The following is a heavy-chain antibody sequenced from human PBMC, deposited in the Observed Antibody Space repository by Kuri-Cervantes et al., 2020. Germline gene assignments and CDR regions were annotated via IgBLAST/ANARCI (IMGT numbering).Heavy chain of an antibody. D-gene: IGHD3-16*02. CDR1: GFTFSSYA. V-gene: IGHV3-23*01. Sequence: GGSLRLSCAASGFTFSSYAMSWVRQAPGKGLEWVSAISGSGGSTYYADSVKGRFTISRDNSKNTLSLQMNSLRAEDTAVYYCAKVMDTFGGVIAHFDDWGQGTLVTVSS. CDR2: ISGSGGST. J-gene: IGHJ4*02. CDR3: AKVMDTFGGVIAHFDD.